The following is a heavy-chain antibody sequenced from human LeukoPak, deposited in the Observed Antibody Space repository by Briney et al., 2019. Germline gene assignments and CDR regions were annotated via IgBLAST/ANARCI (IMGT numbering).Heavy chain of an antibody. Sequence: GGSLRLSCAASGFTFSSYWMHWLRQAPGKGLVWVSRINTDGSSTSYADSVKGRLTISRDNAKNTLYLQMNSLRAEDTAVYYCARSKYGAYPYFDYWGQGTLVTVSS. CDR1: GFTFSSYW. D-gene: IGHD4-17*01. CDR2: INTDGSST. CDR3: ARSKYGAYPYFDY. J-gene: IGHJ4*02. V-gene: IGHV3-74*01.